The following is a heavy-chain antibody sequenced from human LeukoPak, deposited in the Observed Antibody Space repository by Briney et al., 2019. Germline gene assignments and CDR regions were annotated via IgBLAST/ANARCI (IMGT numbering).Heavy chain of an antibody. CDR1: AFTFSSYW. CDR3: AKAPVTSCRGAYCYPFDS. J-gene: IGHJ4*02. V-gene: IGHV3-23*01. D-gene: IGHD2-21*01. CDR2: TSSSDAGT. Sequence: PGGSLRLSCGASAFTFSSYWMSWVRQTPGKGLEWVAATSSSDAGTYHADSVRGRFTISRDNSKNTLYLQMNSLRAEDAAVSFCAKAPVTSCRGAYCYPFDSWGQGTLVTVSS.